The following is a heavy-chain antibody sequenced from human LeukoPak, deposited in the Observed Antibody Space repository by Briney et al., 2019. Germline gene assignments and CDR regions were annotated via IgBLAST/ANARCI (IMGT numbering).Heavy chain of an antibody. CDR1: GGSISTYY. CDR3: ARHGGTLDYFDS. D-gene: IGHD1-26*01. Sequence: SETLSLTCNVSGGSISTYYWSWIRQPPGKGLEWIGYISDGGVTSYNPSLRGCVTISVDSPKNRFSLRLTSLTAVDTALYYCARHGGTLDYFDSWGPGSLVTVSS. CDR2: ISDGGVT. V-gene: IGHV4-59*08. J-gene: IGHJ4*02.